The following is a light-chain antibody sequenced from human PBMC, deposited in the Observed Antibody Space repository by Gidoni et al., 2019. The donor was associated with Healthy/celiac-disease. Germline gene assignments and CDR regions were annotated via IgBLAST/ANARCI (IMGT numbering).Light chain of an antibody. CDR3: QQYGSSLYT. CDR1: QSVSSSY. V-gene: IGKV3-20*01. CDR2: GAS. Sequence: EIVLTQSPGTLSLSPGERATLSCRASQSVSSSYLAWYQQKPGQAPRLLIYGASSRATGTPDRFSGSRSGTDFTLTISRLEPEDFAVYYCQQYGSSLYTFGQXTKLEIK. J-gene: IGKJ2*01.